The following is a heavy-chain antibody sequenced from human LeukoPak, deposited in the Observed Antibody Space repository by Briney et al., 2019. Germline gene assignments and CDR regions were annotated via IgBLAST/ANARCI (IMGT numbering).Heavy chain of an antibody. CDR3: AREVGATYYFDY. CDR2: INHSGST. Sequence: SETLSLTCAVYGGSFSGYYWGWIRQPPGKGLEWIGEINHSGSTNYNPSLKSRVTISVDTSKNQFSLKLSSVTAADTAVYYCAREVGATYYFDYWGQGTLVTVSS. J-gene: IGHJ4*02. D-gene: IGHD1-26*01. CDR1: GGSFSGYY. V-gene: IGHV4-34*01.